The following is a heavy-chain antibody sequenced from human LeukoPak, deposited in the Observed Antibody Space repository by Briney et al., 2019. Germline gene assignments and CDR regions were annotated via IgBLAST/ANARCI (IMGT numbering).Heavy chain of an antibody. D-gene: IGHD5-18*01. CDR1: GYSISSGYY. V-gene: IGHV4-38-2*01. Sequence: ASETLSLTCAVSGYSISSGYYWGWVRQPPGTGLAWIGRIYTSGSTNYNPSLKSRVTMSVDTSKNQFSLKLSSVTAADTAVYYCASTLYSYGTDYFDYWGQGTLVTVSS. J-gene: IGHJ4*02. CDR3: ASTLYSYGTDYFDY. CDR2: IYTSGST.